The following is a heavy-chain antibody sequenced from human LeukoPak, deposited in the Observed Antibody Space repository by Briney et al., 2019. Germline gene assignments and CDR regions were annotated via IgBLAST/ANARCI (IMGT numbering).Heavy chain of an antibody. D-gene: IGHD3-16*02. V-gene: IGHV1-46*01. Sequence: ASVKVSCKASGYTFTSYGISWVRQAPGQGLEWMGIINPSGGSTSYAQKFQGRVTMTRDTSTSTVYMELSSLRSEDTAVYYCARQSYYDYVWGSYRYGWFDPWGQGTLVTVSS. CDR3: ARQSYYDYVWGSYRYGWFDP. CDR1: GYTFTSYG. J-gene: IGHJ5*02. CDR2: INPSGGST.